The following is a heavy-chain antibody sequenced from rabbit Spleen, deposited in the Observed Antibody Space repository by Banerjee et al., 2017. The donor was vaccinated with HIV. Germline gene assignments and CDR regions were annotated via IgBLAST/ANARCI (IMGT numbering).Heavy chain of an antibody. D-gene: IGHD4-1*01. V-gene: IGHV1S40*01. CDR3: ARGPYSNVWDYFDL. CDR2: IYTYTERT. CDR1: GFSFSSGYY. Sequence: QSLEESGGGLVKPGASLTLTCKASGFSFSSGYYMCWVRQAPGKGLERIGCIYTYTERTYYASWAKGRFTITRSTGLNTVTLQLNSLTAADTAIYFCARGPYSNVWDYFDLWGPGTLVTVS. J-gene: IGHJ4*01.